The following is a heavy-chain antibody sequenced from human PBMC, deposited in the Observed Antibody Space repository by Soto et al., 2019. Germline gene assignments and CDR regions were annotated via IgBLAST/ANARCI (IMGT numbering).Heavy chain of an antibody. Sequence: QMHLVQSGPEVRKPGSSVKVSCKASGGTFGDYGIDWVRQAPGHGLEWMGGIRPVFRTPRNAQKFEGRVSLTVDEVTNTVFMELNSLRPEDTATYYCARDDGEGGMDVWGQGTTVIVSS. CDR2: IRPVFRTP. D-gene: IGHD3-10*01. CDR3: ARDDGEGGMDV. J-gene: IGHJ6*02. V-gene: IGHV1-69*01. CDR1: GGTFGDYG.